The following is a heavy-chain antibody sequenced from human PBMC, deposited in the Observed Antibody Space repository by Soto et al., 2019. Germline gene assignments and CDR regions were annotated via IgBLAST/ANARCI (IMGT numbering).Heavy chain of an antibody. Sequence: GGSLRLSCAASGFTFSSYAIHWVRQAPGKGLEWVAVISYDGTHKNYADSVKGRFTISRDNSKKALYLQMSSLRAEDTAVYYCARGTSAVTGITGDFDYWGQGTLVTISS. D-gene: IGHD1-20*01. CDR1: GFTFSSYA. V-gene: IGHV3-30-3*01. CDR2: ISYDGTHK. J-gene: IGHJ4*02. CDR3: ARGTSAVTGITGDFDY.